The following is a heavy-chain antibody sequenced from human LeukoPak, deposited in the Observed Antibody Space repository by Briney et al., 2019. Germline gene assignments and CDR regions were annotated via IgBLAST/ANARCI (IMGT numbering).Heavy chain of an antibody. CDR2: IYHSGST. CDR1: GYSISSGYY. V-gene: IGHV4-38-2*02. Sequence: SETLSLTCTVSGYSISSGYYWGWIRQPPGKGLEWIGSIYHSGSTYYNPSLKSRVTMPVDTSKNQFSLKLSSVTAADTAVYYCARVNYYYYYMDVWGKGTTVTISS. J-gene: IGHJ6*03. CDR3: ARVNYYYYYMDV.